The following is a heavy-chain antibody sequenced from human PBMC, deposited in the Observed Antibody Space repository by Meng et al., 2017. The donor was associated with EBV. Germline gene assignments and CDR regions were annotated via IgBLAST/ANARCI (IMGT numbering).Heavy chain of an antibody. CDR3: ARPFPSWQSPRLDPFGA. J-gene: IGHJ5*02. V-gene: IGHV4-39*01. D-gene: IGHD6-19*01. CDR1: GGSISSFYY. Sequence: QLQLRESGPGQVKPSEXLSLTCTVSGGSISSFYYWGWIRQPPGRGLEWIGSVHYTGSTYYSPSLKSRVTVSVDTSKNQFSLRLTSVTAADTAVYYCARPFPSWQSPRLDPFGAWGQGTLVTVSS. CDR2: VHYTGST.